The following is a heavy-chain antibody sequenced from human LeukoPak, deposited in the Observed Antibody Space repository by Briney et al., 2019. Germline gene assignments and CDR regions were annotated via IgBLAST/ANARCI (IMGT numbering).Heavy chain of an antibody. J-gene: IGHJ3*02. V-gene: IGHV1-46*01. Sequence: ASVKVSCKASGYTFTSYYMHWVRQAPGQGLEWMGIINPSGGSTSYAQKFQGRVTVTRDTSTSTVYMELSSLRSEDTAVYYCARADSSSWYGGKGAFDIWGQGTMVTVSS. CDR2: INPSGGST. CDR3: ARADSSSWYGGKGAFDI. D-gene: IGHD6-13*01. CDR1: GYTFTSYY.